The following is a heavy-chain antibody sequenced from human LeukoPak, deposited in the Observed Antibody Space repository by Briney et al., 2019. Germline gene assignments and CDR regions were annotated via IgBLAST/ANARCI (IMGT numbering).Heavy chain of an antibody. Sequence: PSETLSLTCTVSGGSISSYYWSWLRQPAGKGLEWIGRIYTSGSTSYNPSLKSRVTMSVDTSKNQFSLKLSSVTAADTAVYYCARSSNYDFWSGYWGLVYWGQGTLVTVSS. CDR1: GGSISSYY. D-gene: IGHD3-3*01. CDR3: ARSSNYDFWSGYWGLVY. CDR2: IYTSGST. J-gene: IGHJ4*02. V-gene: IGHV4-4*07.